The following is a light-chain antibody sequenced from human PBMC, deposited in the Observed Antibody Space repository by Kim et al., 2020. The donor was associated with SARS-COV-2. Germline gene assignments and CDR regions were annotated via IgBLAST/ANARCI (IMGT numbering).Light chain of an antibody. CDR3: QSYDSSNVV. V-gene: IGLV6-57*03. CDR2: EDN. CDR1: SGSIASNY. Sequence: GKTVTISCTRSSGSIASNYVQWYQQRPGSAPTTVIYEDNQRPCGVPDRFSGSIDSSSNSASLTISGLKTEDEADYYCQSYDSSNVVFGGGTQLTVL. J-gene: IGLJ2*01.